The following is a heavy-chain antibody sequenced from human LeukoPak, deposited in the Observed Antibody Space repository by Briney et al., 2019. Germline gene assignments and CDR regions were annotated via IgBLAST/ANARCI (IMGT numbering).Heavy chain of an antibody. V-gene: IGHV1-18*01. J-gene: IGHJ4*02. Sequence: ASVKVSCKASGYTFTSYGISWVRQAPGQGLEWMGWISAYNGNTNYAQKLQGRVTMTTDTSTSTAYMELRSLRSDDTAVYYCARPSYGSGSYHFDYWGQGPLVTVSS. D-gene: IGHD3-10*01. CDR3: ARPSYGSGSYHFDY. CDR2: ISAYNGNT. CDR1: GYTFTSYG.